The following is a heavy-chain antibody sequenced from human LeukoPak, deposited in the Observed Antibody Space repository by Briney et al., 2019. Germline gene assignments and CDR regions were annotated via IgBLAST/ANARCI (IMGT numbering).Heavy chain of an antibody. CDR1: GFTFSNYA. J-gene: IGHJ4*02. Sequence: GGSLRLSCAASGFTFSNYAIHWVRQAPGKGLEWVAVISYDGSNKYYADSVKGRFTISRDNSKNTLYLQMNSLRAEDTAVYYCAKDHSYGPDYWGQGTLVTVSS. V-gene: IGHV3-30*04. CDR2: ISYDGSNK. CDR3: AKDHSYGPDY. D-gene: IGHD5-18*01.